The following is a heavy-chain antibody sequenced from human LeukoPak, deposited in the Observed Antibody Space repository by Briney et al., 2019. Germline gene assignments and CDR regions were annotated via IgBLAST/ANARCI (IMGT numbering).Heavy chain of an antibody. CDR2: IYYSGST. Sequence: SETLSLTCTVSGGSISSYYWSWIRQPPGKGLEWIGYIYYSGSTNYNPSLKSRVTISVDTSENQFSLKLSSVTAADTAVYYCARIAAAGTLDVWGQGTTVTVSS. V-gene: IGHV4-59*01. D-gene: IGHD6-13*01. CDR1: GGSISSYY. CDR3: ARIAAAGTLDV. J-gene: IGHJ6*02.